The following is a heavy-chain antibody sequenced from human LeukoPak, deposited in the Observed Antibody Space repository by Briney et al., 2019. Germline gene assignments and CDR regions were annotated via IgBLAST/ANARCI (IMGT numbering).Heavy chain of an antibody. CDR2: ISYDGSNN. D-gene: IGHD6-13*01. J-gene: IGHJ4*02. CDR3: ARDRVAAADLDY. V-gene: IGHV3-30*04. CDR1: GFTFSSFA. Sequence: GGSLRLSCAASGFTFSSFAMHWVRQPPGKGLEWVAVISYDGSNNYYADSVKGRFTISRDNSKNTLYLQMDSLRTEDTAVYYCARDRVAAADLDYWGQGTLVTVSS.